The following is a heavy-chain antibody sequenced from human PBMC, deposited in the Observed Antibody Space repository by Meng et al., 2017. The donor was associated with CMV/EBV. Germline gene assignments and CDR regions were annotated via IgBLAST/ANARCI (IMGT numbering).Heavy chain of an antibody. V-gene: IGHV1-8*01. D-gene: IGHD1-26*01. CDR1: GDTFTSYD. CDR3: ARGRRYSGSPHPLGY. J-gene: IGHJ4*02. Sequence: SGDTFTSYDINWVRQATGQGLEWMGWMNPNSGNTGYAQKFQGRVTMTRNTSISTAYMELSSLRPEDTAVYYCARGRRYSGSPHPLGYWGQGTLVTVSS. CDR2: MNPNSGNT.